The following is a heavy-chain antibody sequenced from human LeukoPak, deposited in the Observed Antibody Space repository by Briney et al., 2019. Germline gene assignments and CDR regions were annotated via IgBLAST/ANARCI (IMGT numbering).Heavy chain of an antibody. Sequence: SVKVSCKASGGTFSSYAISWVRQAPGQGLEWMGSIIPIFVTANYAQKFQGRFTITTDESTSTAYMELSSLRSEDTAVYYCAVGGYSYGYGLSLYMDVWGKGTTVTVSS. V-gene: IGHV1-69*05. J-gene: IGHJ6*03. CDR1: GGTFSSYA. CDR3: AVGGYSYGYGLSLYMDV. CDR2: IIPIFVTA. D-gene: IGHD5-18*01.